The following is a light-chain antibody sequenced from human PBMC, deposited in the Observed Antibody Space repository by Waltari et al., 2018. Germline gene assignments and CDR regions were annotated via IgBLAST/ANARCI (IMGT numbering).Light chain of an antibody. V-gene: IGLV2-14*03. CDR3: SSFTSTITYV. CDR1: SSDVGGYNF. CDR2: DVS. J-gene: IGLJ1*01. Sequence: QSALTQPASVSGSPGQSITISCTGTSSDVGGYNFVSWYQHHPGKAPKLVIYDVSKRPYGVSDLFSGSKSGNTASLTISGLQAEDEADYFCSSFTSTITYVFGTGTKVTVL.